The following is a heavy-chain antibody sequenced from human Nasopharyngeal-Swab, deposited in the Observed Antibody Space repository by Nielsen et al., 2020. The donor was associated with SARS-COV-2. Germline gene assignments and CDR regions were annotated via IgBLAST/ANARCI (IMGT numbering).Heavy chain of an antibody. Sequence: VRQMPGKGLEWMGIIYPGDSDTRYSPSFQGQVTISVDKSISTAYLQWSSLKASDTAMYYCARRDGSYYDVDYWGQGTLVTVSS. V-gene: IGHV5-51*01. CDR3: ARRDGSYYDVDY. CDR2: IYPGDSDT. J-gene: IGHJ4*02. D-gene: IGHD1-26*01.